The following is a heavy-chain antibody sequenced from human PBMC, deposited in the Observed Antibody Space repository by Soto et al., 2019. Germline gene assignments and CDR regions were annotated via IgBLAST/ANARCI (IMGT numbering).Heavy chain of an antibody. J-gene: IGHJ4*02. CDR2: IYHSGST. CDR1: GGSISSGGYS. D-gene: IGHD3-22*01. Sequence: SETLSLTCAVSGGSISSGGYSWSWIRQPPGKGLEWIGYIYHSGSTYYNPSLKRRVTISVDKSRNQFSLKLKSVTAAGTAVYYCARVAYYYDTSGYFDSWGQGTLVTVSS. V-gene: IGHV4-30-2*01. CDR3: ARVAYYYDTSGYFDS.